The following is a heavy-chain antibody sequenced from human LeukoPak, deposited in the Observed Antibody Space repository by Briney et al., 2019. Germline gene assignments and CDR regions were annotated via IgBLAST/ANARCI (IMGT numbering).Heavy chain of an antibody. Sequence: PSETLSLACTVSGGSISSSSYYWGWIRQPPGKGLEWIGIIYYSGSTYYNPSLKSRLTISVDTSKNQFSLKLSSVTATDTAVYYCARRGYCSSTSCYEYWFDPWGQGTLVTVSS. J-gene: IGHJ5*02. D-gene: IGHD2-2*01. CDR3: ARRGYCSSTSCYEYWFDP. V-gene: IGHV4-39*01. CDR1: GGSISSSSYY. CDR2: IYYSGST.